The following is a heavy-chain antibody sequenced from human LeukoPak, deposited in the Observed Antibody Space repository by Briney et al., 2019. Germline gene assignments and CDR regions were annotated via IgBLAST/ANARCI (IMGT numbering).Heavy chain of an antibody. CDR3: ARDPGTYCLDF. D-gene: IGHD1-26*01. CDR2: IQNDGTTK. CDR1: GFMFCAYD. Sequence: PGGSLRLSCAASGFMFCAYDMHWVRQAPGKGLEWVAFIQNDGTTKYYADSVRGRFTISRDNSNHTFYLQMSSLRPEDTAVFYCARDPGTYCLDFWGQGTLVTVSS. J-gene: IGHJ4*02. V-gene: IGHV3-30*02.